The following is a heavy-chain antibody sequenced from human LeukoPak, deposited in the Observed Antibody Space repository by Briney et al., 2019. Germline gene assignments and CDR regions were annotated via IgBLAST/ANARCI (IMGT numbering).Heavy chain of an antibody. V-gene: IGHV1-8*01. CDR1: GYTFTSYD. CDR3: ARGIGSTTVTTLEYYFDY. J-gene: IGHJ4*02. D-gene: IGHD4-17*01. CDR2: MNPNSGNT. Sequence: GASVKVSCKAPGYTFTSYDINWVRQATGQGLEWMGWMNPNSGNTGYAQKFQGRVTMTRNTSISTAYMELSSLRSEDTAVYYCARGIGSTTVTTLEYYFDYWGQGTLVTVSS.